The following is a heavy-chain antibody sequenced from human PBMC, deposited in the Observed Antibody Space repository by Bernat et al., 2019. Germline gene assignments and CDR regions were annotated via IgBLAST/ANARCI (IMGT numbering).Heavy chain of an antibody. V-gene: IGHV5-51*01. Sequence: EVQLVQSGAEVKKPGESLKISCKGSGYSFTSYWIGWVRQMPGKGLEWMGIIYPGDSDTRYSPSFQGQVTISADKSLSTAYLQWSSLKASDTAMYYCARQTFSSGWYGGYDYWGQGTLVTVSS. CDR2: IYPGDSDT. D-gene: IGHD6-19*01. CDR1: GYSFTSYW. CDR3: ARQTFSSGWYGGYDY. J-gene: IGHJ4*02.